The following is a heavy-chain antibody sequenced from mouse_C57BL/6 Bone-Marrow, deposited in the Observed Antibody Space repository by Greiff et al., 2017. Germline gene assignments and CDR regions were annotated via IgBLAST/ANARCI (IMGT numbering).Heavy chain of an antibody. CDR3: ARGGYDGSLFAY. CDR1: GYSITSGYD. D-gene: IGHD2-3*01. CDR2: ISYSGST. V-gene: IGHV3-1*01. Sequence: EVKLQESGPGMVKPSQSLSLTCTVTGYSITSGYDWHWIRHFPGNKLEWMGYISYSGSTNYNPSLKSRISITHDTSKNHFFLKLNSVTTEDTATYYCARGGYDGSLFAYWGQGTLVTVSA. J-gene: IGHJ3*01.